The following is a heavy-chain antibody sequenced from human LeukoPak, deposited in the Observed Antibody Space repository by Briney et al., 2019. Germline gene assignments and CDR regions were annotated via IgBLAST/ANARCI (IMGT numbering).Heavy chain of an antibody. CDR1: GFTFTGYY. V-gene: IGHV1-2*02. Sequence: ASVGVSCKASGFTFTGYYIHWVRQAPGPGLEWLGWINPNSGGTNYAQNFQGRVTMSRDTSINTAYMELNRLTSDDTAMYYCARVGSGSSYNGAFDIWGQGTVVTVSS. CDR2: INPNSGGT. CDR3: ARVGSGSSYNGAFDI. D-gene: IGHD3-10*01. J-gene: IGHJ3*02.